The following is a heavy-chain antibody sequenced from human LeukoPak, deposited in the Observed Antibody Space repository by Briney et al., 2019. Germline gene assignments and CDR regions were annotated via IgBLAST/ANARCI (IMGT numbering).Heavy chain of an antibody. CDR1: GGSFSGYY. CDR3: ARDGTGTTRDY. D-gene: IGHD1-7*01. Sequence: SETLSLTCAVYGGSFSGYYWSWIRQPPGKGLEWIGEINHSGSTNYNPSLKSRVTISVDTSKNQFSLKLSSVTAADTAVYYCARDGTGTTRDYWGQGTLVTVSS. CDR2: INHSGST. V-gene: IGHV4-34*01. J-gene: IGHJ4*02.